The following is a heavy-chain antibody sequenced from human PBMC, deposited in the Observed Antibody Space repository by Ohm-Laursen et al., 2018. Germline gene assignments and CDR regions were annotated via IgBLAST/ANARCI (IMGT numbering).Heavy chain of an antibody. V-gene: IGHV4-31*03. CDR3: ARGFSGWWGRIDY. CDR1: GGSISIGDYY. Sequence: SQTLSLTCTVSGGSISIGDYYWSWIRQHPGKGLEWIGYIYYSGSTYYNPSLKSRVTMSVDTSKNQFSLKLTSVTAADTAVYYCARGFSGWWGRIDYWGQGILVTVSS. D-gene: IGHD6-19*01. CDR2: IYYSGST. J-gene: IGHJ4*02.